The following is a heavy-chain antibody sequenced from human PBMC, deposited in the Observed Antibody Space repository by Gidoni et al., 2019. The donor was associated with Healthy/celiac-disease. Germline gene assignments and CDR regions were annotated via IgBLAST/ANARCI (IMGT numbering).Heavy chain of an antibody. CDR3: ARALYGSGSYFDY. CDR2: ISSSSSYI. V-gene: IGHV3-21*01. J-gene: IGHJ4*02. D-gene: IGHD3-10*01. Sequence: EVQLVESGGGLVKPGGSLRLCCAAAGCTFSRYSMNWVRQAPGKGLEWVSSISSSSSYIYYADSVKGRFTISRDNAKNSLYLQMNSLRAEDTAVYYCARALYGSGSYFDYWGQGTLVTVSS. CDR1: GCTFSRYS.